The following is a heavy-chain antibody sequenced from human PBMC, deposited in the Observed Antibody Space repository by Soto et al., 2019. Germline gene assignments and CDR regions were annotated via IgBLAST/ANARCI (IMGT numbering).Heavy chain of an antibody. Sequence: QVQLVQSGAEVKNPGSSVKVFCKGSGGTFGTYAISWVRQAPGQGLEWMGGIVPIFGTAYNSQKFQGRLKITADESINTVYMDLSSLRSDDTDVYYCARDRCSSSAKMGYYYPLDVWGQGTTVIVSS. CDR2: IVPIFGTA. CDR3: ARDRCSSSAKMGYYYPLDV. V-gene: IGHV1-69*01. D-gene: IGHD6-6*01. CDR1: GGTFGTYA. J-gene: IGHJ6*02.